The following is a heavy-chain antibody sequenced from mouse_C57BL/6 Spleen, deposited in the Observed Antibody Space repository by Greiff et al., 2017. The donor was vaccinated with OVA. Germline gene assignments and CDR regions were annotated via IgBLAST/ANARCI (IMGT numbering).Heavy chain of an antibody. CDR2: IDPSDSYT. V-gene: IGHV1-50*01. J-gene: IGHJ1*03. CDR3: ASGLITTVVTPYWYFDV. Sequence: QVQLQQPGAELVKPGASVKLPCKASGYTFTSYWMQWVKQRPGQGLEWIGEIDPSDSYTNYNQKFKGKATLTVDTSSSTAYMQLSSLTSEDSAVYYCASGLITTVVTPYWYFDVWGTGTTVTVSS. D-gene: IGHD1-1*01. CDR1: GYTFTSYW.